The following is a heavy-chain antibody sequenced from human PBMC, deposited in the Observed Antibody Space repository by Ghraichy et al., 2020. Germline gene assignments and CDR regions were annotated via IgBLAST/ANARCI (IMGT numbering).Heavy chain of an antibody. D-gene: IGHD3-22*01. CDR3: TSNYYDSSGYYDY. CDR2: IRSKAYGGTT. CDR1: GFTFGDYA. Sequence: GGSLRLSCTASGFTFGDYAMSWFRQAPGKGLEWVGFIRSKAYGGTTEYAASVKGRFTISRDDSKSIAYLQMNSLKTEDTAVYYCTSNYYDSSGYYDYWGQGTLVTVSS. J-gene: IGHJ4*02. V-gene: IGHV3-49*03.